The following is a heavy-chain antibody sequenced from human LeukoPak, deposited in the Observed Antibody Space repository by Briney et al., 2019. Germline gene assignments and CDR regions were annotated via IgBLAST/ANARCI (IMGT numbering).Heavy chain of an antibody. Sequence: GASVKVSCKASGYTFTGYYMHWVRQAPGQGLEYMGWLNPNSGDTNYAQKFQGRVTMTRDTSMSTAYMELSGLRFDDTAIYYCARDGEVRQGHCSTTSCPVDYWGQGTLITVSS. V-gene: IGHV1-2*02. J-gene: IGHJ4*02. CDR2: LNPNSGDT. D-gene: IGHD2-2*01. CDR3: ARDGEVRQGHCSTTSCPVDY. CDR1: GYTFTGYY.